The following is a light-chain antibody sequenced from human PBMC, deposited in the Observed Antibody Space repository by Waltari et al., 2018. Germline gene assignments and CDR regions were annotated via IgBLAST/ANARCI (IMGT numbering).Light chain of an antibody. Sequence: DIQMTQSPSSLSASVGDGVTITCQASQDIDNFLNWYQQKPGEAPRLLIYDASNLETGVPSKFSGSGSGTDFSLTITSLQPEDIATYYCQEYGNALTFGGGTKVEIK. V-gene: IGKV1-33*01. CDR1: QDIDNF. CDR3: QEYGNALT. CDR2: DAS. J-gene: IGKJ4*01.